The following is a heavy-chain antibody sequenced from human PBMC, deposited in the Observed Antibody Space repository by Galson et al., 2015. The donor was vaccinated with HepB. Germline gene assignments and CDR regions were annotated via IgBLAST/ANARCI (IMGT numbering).Heavy chain of an antibody. Sequence: SLRLSCAASGFRFNNYAMHWIRQGPGKGLEWLALIWSDSTDIINADSVRGRFTISRDNSKNILYLGMNRLRADDTGVYFCVRGENRSGYRYDYWGQGALVTVSS. CDR1: GFRFNNYA. V-gene: IGHV3-33*01. CDR3: VRGENRSGYRYDY. J-gene: IGHJ4*02. D-gene: IGHD5-12*01. CDR2: IWSDSTDI.